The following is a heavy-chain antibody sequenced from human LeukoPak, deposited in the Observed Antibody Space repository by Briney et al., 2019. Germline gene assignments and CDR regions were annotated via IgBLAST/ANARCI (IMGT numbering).Heavy chain of an antibody. J-gene: IGHJ5*02. CDR2: INGDGSST. V-gene: IGHV3-74*01. Sequence: GGSLRLSCAASGFTFSSYWMHWVRQALGKGLVWVSRINGDGSSTSYADSVKGRFTISRDNAKNTLYLQMNSLRAEDTAVYYCARDRDYYDSSGYPDNWFDPWGQGTLVTVSS. CDR3: ARDRDYYDSSGYPDNWFDP. CDR1: GFTFSSYW. D-gene: IGHD3-22*01.